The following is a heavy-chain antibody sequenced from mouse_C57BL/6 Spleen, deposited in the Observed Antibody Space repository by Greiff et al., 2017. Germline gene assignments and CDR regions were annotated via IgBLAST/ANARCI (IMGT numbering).Heavy chain of an antibody. D-gene: IGHD3-1*01. CDR3: VRHGGGGLGYFDY. CDR1: GFSFNTYA. V-gene: IGHV10-1*01. Sequence: EVKLMESGGGLVQPKGSLKLSCAASGFSFNTYAMNWVRQAPGTGLEWVARIRSKSNNYATYYADSVKDRFTISRDDSESMLYLQMNNLKTEDSAMYYCVRHGGGGLGYFDYWGQGTTLTVSS. CDR2: IRSKSNNYAT. J-gene: IGHJ2*01.